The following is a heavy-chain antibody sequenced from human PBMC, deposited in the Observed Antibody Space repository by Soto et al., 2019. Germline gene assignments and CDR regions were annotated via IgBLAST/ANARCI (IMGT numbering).Heavy chain of an antibody. CDR3: ARESGSGWSAKHDAFDI. CDR1: GFTFSSYS. Sequence: EVQLVESGGGLVKPGGSLRLSCAASGFTFSSYSMNWVRQAPGKGLEWVSSISSSSSYIYYADSVKGRFTISRDNAKNSLYLQMNSLRAEDTAVYYCARESGSGWSAKHDAFDIWGQGTMVTVSS. CDR2: ISSSSSYI. J-gene: IGHJ3*02. D-gene: IGHD3-3*01. V-gene: IGHV3-21*01.